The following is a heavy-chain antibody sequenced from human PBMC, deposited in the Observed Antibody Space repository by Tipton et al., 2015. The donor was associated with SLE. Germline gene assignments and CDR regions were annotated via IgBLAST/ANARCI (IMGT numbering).Heavy chain of an antibody. CDR1: GGSISSSSYY. J-gene: IGHJ4*02. Sequence: TLSLTCTVSGGSISSSSYYWGWIRQPPGKGLEWIGCIYYSGSTYYNPSLKSRVTISVDTSKNQFSLKLSSVTAADTAVYYCARDGYCSSTSCYRGDYWGQGTLVTVSS. D-gene: IGHD2-2*03. V-gene: IGHV4-39*07. CDR2: IYYSGST. CDR3: ARDGYCSSTSCYRGDY.